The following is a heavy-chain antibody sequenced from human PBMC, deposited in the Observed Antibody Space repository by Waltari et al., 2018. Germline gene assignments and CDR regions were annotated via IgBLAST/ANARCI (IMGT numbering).Heavy chain of an antibody. CDR2: INHSGST. CDR1: GGSFSGYY. Sequence: QVQLQQWGAGLLKPSETLSLTCAVYGGSFSGYYWSWIRQPPGKGLEWIGEINHSGSTNYNPSLKSRVTISVDTSKNQFSLKLSSVTAADTAVYYCARGLLYGPSWFDPWGQGTLVTVSS. CDR3: ARGLLYGPSWFDP. V-gene: IGHV4-34*01. D-gene: IGHD3-16*02. J-gene: IGHJ5*02.